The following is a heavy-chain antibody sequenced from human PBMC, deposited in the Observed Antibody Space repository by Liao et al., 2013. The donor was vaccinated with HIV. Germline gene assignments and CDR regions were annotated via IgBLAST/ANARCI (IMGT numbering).Heavy chain of an antibody. CDR3: GRDRASDFWSGSRGGDSFDI. J-gene: IGHJ3*02. CDR1: GGSITSGDHY. V-gene: IGHV4-61*02. CDR2: IDTNGRI. D-gene: IGHD3-3*01. Sequence: QVQLQESGPGLVKPSETLSLTCNVSGGSITSGDHYWSWIRQPAGKGLEWIGRIDTNGRINYSPSLKRRVTVSVDTSKNQFSLKLISVTAADTAVYYCGRDRASDFWSGSRGGDSFDIWGQGTVVTVSS.